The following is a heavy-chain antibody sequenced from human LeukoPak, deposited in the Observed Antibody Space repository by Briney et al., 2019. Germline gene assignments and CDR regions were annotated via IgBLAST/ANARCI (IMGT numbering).Heavy chain of an antibody. J-gene: IGHJ3*02. D-gene: IGHD3-10*01. Sequence: SETLSLTCTVSGGSISSYYWSWIRQPPGKGLEWIGHIYHSGSTNYNPSLKSRVTISVDTSKNQFSLKLSSVTAADTAVYYCARPLSRFRGGLDAFDIWGQGTMVTVSS. CDR1: GGSISSYY. V-gene: IGHV4-59*08. CDR3: ARPLSRFRGGLDAFDI. CDR2: IYHSGST.